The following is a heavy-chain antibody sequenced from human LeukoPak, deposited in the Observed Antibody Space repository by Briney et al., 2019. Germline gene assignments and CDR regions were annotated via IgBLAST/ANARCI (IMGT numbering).Heavy chain of an antibody. CDR3: TRGAGWLIDY. CDR2: FYNSGRS. D-gene: IGHD3-16*01. Sequence: SETLSLTCTVSDDSISDYYRGWIRQPPGKGLEWIGYFYNSGRSTYDPSLKSRVTISADTSKNHFSLKLNSVTTADTAVYYCTRGAGWLIDYWGQGILVTVSS. J-gene: IGHJ4*02. CDR1: DDSISDYY. V-gene: IGHV4-59*01.